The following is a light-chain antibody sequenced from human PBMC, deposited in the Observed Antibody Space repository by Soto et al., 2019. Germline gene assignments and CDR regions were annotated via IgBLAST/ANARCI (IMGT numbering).Light chain of an antibody. CDR3: QQRSNWPPT. J-gene: IGKJ1*01. Sequence: TQSPSSFSASTGDRVTITCRASQGISSYLAWYQQKPGQAPRLLIYDASNRATGIPARFSGSGSGTDFTLTISSLEPEDFAVYYCQQRSNWPPTFGQGTKVEIK. CDR1: QGISSY. V-gene: IGKV3-11*01. CDR2: DAS.